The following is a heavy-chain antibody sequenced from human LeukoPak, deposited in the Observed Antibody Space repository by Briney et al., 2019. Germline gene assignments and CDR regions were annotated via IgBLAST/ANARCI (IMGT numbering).Heavy chain of an antibody. CDR2: IYYSGST. D-gene: IGHD3-16*01. Sequence: SETLSLTCTVSGGSISNSSYYWGWIRQPPGKGLEWIGSIYYSGSTYYNPSLKSRVTISAGTSKNQLSLKLSSVTAADTAVFYCAISAGRGLWGGYFDYWGQGILVTVSS. CDR1: GGSISNSSYY. CDR3: AISAGRGLWGGYFDY. J-gene: IGHJ4*02. V-gene: IGHV4-39*01.